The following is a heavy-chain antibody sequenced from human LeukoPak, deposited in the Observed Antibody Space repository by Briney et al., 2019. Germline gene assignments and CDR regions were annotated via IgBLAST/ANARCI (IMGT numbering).Heavy chain of an antibody. Sequence: ASVKVSCKASGYTFTSYGISWVRQAPGQGLEWMGWISAYNGNTNYAQKLQGRVTMTTDTSTSTAYMELRSLRSDDTAVYYCARDRCSSTSCCFDYWGQGTLVTVSS. D-gene: IGHD2-2*01. J-gene: IGHJ4*02. CDR2: ISAYNGNT. CDR3: ARDRCSSTSCCFDY. V-gene: IGHV1-18*04. CDR1: GYTFTSYG.